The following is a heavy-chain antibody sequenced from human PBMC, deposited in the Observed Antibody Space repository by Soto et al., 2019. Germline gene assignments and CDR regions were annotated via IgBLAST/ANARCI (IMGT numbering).Heavy chain of an antibody. D-gene: IGHD2-21*02. J-gene: IGHJ4*02. V-gene: IGHV3-30-3*01. CDR3: ARGEKAVVVTAILDY. Sequence: QVQLVESGGGVVQPGRSLRLSCAASGCTFSSYAMHWVRQAPGKGLEWVAVISYDGSNKYYADSVKGRFTISRDNSKNTLYLQMNSLRAEDTAVYYCARGEKAVVVTAILDYWGQGTLVTVSS. CDR2: ISYDGSNK. CDR1: GCTFSSYA.